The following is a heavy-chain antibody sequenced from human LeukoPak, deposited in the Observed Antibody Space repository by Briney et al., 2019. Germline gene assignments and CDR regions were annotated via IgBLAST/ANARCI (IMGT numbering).Heavy chain of an antibody. CDR1: GYTFTSYG. CDR3: ARDLHPWYSSSPYDY. CDR2: ISAYNGNT. Sequence: GASVKVSCKASGYTFTSYGISWVRQAPGQGLEWMGWISAYNGNTNYAQKLQGRVTMTTDTSTSTAYMELRSLRSDDTAVYYCARDLHPWYSSSPYDYWGQGTLVTVSS. D-gene: IGHD6-6*01. V-gene: IGHV1-18*01. J-gene: IGHJ4*02.